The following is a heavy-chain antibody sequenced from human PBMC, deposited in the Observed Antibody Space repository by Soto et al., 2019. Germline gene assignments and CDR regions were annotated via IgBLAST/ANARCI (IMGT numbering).Heavy chain of an antibody. J-gene: IGHJ6*02. CDR1: GYTFTSYA. CDR3: ARSFSYSDYYGMDV. V-gene: IGHV1-3*01. CDR2: INAGNGNT. Sequence: EASVKVSCKASGYTFTSYAMHWVRQAPGQRLEWMGWINAGNGNTKYSQKFQGRVTITRDTSASTAYMELSSLRSEDTAVYYCARSFSYSDYYGMDVWGQGTTVTVSS. D-gene: IGHD3-10*01.